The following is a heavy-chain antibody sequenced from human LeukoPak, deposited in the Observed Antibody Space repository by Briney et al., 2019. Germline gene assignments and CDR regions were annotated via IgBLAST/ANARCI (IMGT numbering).Heavy chain of an antibody. CDR2: IYYSGST. V-gene: IGHV4-59*01. CDR1: GGSISSYY. D-gene: IGHD5-18*01. Sequence: SETLSLTCTVSGGSISSYYWSWIRQPPGKGLEWIGYIYYSGSTNYNPSLKSRVTISVDTSKNQFSLKLSSVTAADTAVYYCASGGTAMDAFDYWGQGTLVTVSS. CDR3: ASGGTAMDAFDY. J-gene: IGHJ4*02.